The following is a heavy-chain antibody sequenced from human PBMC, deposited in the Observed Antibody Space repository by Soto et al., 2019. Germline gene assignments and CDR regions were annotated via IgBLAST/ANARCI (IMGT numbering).Heavy chain of an antibody. Sequence: ASVKVSCKASGGTFSSYAISWVRQAPGQGLEWMGGIIPIFGTANYAQKFQGRVTITADESTSTAYMELSSLRSEDTAVYYCARDSATGIAAGPEWLDPWGQGTMVTVYS. V-gene: IGHV1-69*13. D-gene: IGHD6-13*01. J-gene: IGHJ5*02. CDR2: IIPIFGTA. CDR3: ARDSATGIAAGPEWLDP. CDR1: GGTFSSYA.